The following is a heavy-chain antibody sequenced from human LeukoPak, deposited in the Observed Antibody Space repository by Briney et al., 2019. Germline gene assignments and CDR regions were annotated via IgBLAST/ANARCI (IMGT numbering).Heavy chain of an antibody. D-gene: IGHD3-9*01. J-gene: IGHJ3*02. CDR3: ARVYDIVAFDI. CDR2: IYTSGST. CDR1: GGSISSGSYY. V-gene: IGHV4-61*02. Sequence: NPSETLSLTCTVSGGSISSGSYYWSWIRQPAGKGLEWIGRIYTSGSTNYSPSLKSRVTISVDTSKNQFSLKLSSVTAADTAVYYCARVYDIVAFDIWGQGTMVTVSS.